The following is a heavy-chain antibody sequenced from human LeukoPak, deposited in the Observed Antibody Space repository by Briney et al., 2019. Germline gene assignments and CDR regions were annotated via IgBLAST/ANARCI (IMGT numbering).Heavy chain of an antibody. CDR1: GFTFSSYE. J-gene: IGHJ2*01. Sequence: GGSLRLSCAASGFTFSSYEMNWVRQAPGKGLEWVSYISSSGSTIYYADSVQGRFTISRDNSKNTLYLQMNSLRAEDTAVYYCAKNLLGSESFSWYFDLWGRGTLVTVSS. V-gene: IGHV3-48*03. CDR2: ISSSGSTI. CDR3: AKNLLGSESFSWYFDL. D-gene: IGHD1-26*01.